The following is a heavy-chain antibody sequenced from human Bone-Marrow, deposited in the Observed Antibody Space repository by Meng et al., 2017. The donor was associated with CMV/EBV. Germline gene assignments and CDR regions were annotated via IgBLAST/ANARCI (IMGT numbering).Heavy chain of an antibody. J-gene: IGHJ6*02. D-gene: IGHD1-26*01. CDR2: IIPILGIA. Sequence: SVKVSCKASGGTFSSYTISWVRQAPGQGLEWMGRIIPILGIANYAQKFQGRVTITADKSTSTAYMELSSLRSEDTAVYYCERGAYLPPGYYYGMDVWGQGTTVTVSS. CDR1: GGTFSSYT. CDR3: ERGAYLPPGYYYGMDV. V-gene: IGHV1-69*02.